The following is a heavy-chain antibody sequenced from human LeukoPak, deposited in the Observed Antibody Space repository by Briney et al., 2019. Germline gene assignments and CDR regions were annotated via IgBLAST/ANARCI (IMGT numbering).Heavy chain of an antibody. Sequence: GGSLRLSCAASGFTFSSYSMNWVRQAPGKGLEWVSSIKSRSGYIYYADSAKGRVTISRDKAKNSLYLQMNSLRAKDTAVYYCARDLVVPAAIWRVERLFAPWGQGTLVTVCS. CDR2: IKSRSGYI. J-gene: IGHJ5*02. V-gene: IGHV3-21*01. CDR1: GFTFSSYS. CDR3: ARDLVVPAAIWRVERLFAP. D-gene: IGHD2-2*02.